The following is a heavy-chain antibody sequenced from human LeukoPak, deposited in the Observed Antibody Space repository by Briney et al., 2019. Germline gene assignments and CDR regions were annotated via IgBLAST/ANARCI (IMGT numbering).Heavy chain of an antibody. D-gene: IGHD2-2*01. V-gene: IGHV1-3*01. CDR3: ARDGKVSVGSPAGLYYFDF. Sequence: ASVKVSCKASGYTFTSYAMHWVRQAPGQRLEWMGWINAGNGNTKYSQKFQGRVTITRDTSASTAYMELSSLRSEDTAVYYCARDGKVSVGSPAGLYYFDFWGQGTLVTVSS. CDR1: GYTFTSYA. CDR2: INAGNGNT. J-gene: IGHJ4*02.